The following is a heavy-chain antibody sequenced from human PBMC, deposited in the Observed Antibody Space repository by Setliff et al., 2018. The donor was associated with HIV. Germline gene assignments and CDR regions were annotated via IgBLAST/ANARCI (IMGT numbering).Heavy chain of an antibody. CDR3: AREGGDYYYYYMDV. CDR2: MNPNSGNT. J-gene: IGHJ6*03. D-gene: IGHD3-16*01. Sequence: ASVKVSCKASGYTFTSYDINWVRQATGQGLEWMGWMNPNSGNTGYAQKFQGRVTMTRNTSISTAYMELSSLRSEDTAVYYCAREGGDYYYYYMDVWGKGTTFTVSS. V-gene: IGHV1-8*02. CDR1: GYTFTSYD.